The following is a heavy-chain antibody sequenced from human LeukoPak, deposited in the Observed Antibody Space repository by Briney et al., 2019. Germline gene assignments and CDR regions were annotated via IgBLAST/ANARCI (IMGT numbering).Heavy chain of an antibody. V-gene: IGHV4-39*07. D-gene: IGHD2/OR15-2a*01. CDR2: IFYSGST. CDR1: GGSISTSNYY. J-gene: IGHJ3*02. Sequence: SETLSLTCTVSGGSISTSNYYWGWIRQPPGKGLEWIGNIFYSGSTYYGPSLKSRLTISLDTSRNQFSLKLNSVTAADTAVYYCAKSHCFGLIGIWGQGAMGTVS. CDR3: AKSHCFGLIGI.